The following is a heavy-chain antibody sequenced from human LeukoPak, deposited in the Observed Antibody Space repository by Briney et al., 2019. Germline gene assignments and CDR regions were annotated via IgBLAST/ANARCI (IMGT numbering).Heavy chain of an antibody. V-gene: IGHV5-51*01. D-gene: IGHD2-15*01. Sequence: GESLKISCKGSGYRFSDYWLGWVRQMPGKGLEWMGIIYPGDSRTRYSAPFRGQVTISADKSIDTAYLQWNSLKASDSGIYYCARWLVVGDPWGFDPCGQGTRVTVSS. CDR3: ARWLVVGDPWGFDP. J-gene: IGHJ5*02. CDR2: IYPGDSRT. CDR1: GYRFSDYW.